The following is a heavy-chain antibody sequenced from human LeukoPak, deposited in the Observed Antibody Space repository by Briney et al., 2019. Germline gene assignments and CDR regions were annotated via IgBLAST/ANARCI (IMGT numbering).Heavy chain of an antibody. Sequence: ASVKVSCKVSGYTLTELSMHWVRQAPGKGLEWMGGFDPEDGETIYAQKFQGRVTMTEDTSTDTAYMELSSLRSEDTAVYYCARDHGYNWNDPYYYGMDVWGQGTTVTVSS. D-gene: IGHD1-1*01. V-gene: IGHV1-24*01. CDR3: ARDHGYNWNDPYYYGMDV. CDR1: GYTLTELS. J-gene: IGHJ6*02. CDR2: FDPEDGET.